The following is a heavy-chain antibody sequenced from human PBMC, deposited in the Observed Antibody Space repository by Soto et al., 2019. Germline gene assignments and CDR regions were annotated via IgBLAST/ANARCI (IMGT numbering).Heavy chain of an antibody. Sequence: GSLRLSCAASGFTFSDYYMSWIRQAPGKGLEWVSAISGSGGSTYYADSVKGRFTISRDNSKNTLYLQMNSLRAEDTAVYYCAKAIDSSGYYYVLDYWGQGTLVTVSS. CDR2: ISGSGGST. D-gene: IGHD3-22*01. V-gene: IGHV3-23*01. CDR1: GFTFSDYY. CDR3: AKAIDSSGYYYVLDY. J-gene: IGHJ4*02.